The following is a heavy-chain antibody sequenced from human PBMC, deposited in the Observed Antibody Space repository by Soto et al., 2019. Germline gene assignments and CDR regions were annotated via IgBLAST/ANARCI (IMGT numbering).Heavy chain of an antibody. J-gene: IGHJ4*02. Sequence: SETLSPPPPCFGGSFSGFYWSWFRQPPGKGLEWIGEINHSGSTNYNPSLKSRVTISVDTSKNQFSLKLSSVTAADTAVYYCARLAYSYGYYWGQGTLVTVSS. CDR2: INHSGST. CDR3: ARLAYSYGYY. V-gene: IGHV4-34*01. CDR1: GGSFSGFY. D-gene: IGHD5-18*01.